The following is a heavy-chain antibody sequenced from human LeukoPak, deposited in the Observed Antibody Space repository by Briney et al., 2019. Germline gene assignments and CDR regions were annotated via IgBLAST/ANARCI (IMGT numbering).Heavy chain of an antibody. CDR1: GGSISSYY. CDR3: AKGRKDFDTNLGPFDS. Sequence: SETLSLTCTVSGGSISSYYWSWIRQPPGKGLEWIGYIYCSGSTNYNPSLKSRVTISVGTSKTQFSLKVTSVTTADTAVYYCAKGRKDFDTNLGPFDSWGQGILVTVSS. CDR2: IYCSGST. J-gene: IGHJ4*02. V-gene: IGHV4-59*01. D-gene: IGHD3-9*01.